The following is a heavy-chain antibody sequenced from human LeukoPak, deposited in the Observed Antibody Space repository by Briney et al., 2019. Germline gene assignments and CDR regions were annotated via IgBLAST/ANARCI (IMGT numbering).Heavy chain of an antibody. D-gene: IGHD6-13*01. J-gene: IGHJ3*02. CDR2: ISGSGSYI. CDR3: AKDKQQLVPGAFDI. CDR1: GFTFSSYS. Sequence: GGSLRLSCAASGFTFSSYSMNWVRQAPGKGLEWVSSISGSGSYIYYADSVKGRFTISRDNAKNSLYLQMNSLRAEDTALYYCAKDKQQLVPGAFDIWGQGTMVTVSS. V-gene: IGHV3-21*04.